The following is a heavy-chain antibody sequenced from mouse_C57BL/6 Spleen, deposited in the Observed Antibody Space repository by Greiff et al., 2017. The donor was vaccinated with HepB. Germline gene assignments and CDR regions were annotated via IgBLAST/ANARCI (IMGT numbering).Heavy chain of an antibody. CDR3: ARRTVDAMDY. CDR1: GYTFTSYW. V-gene: IGHV1-50*01. D-gene: IGHD1-1*01. J-gene: IGHJ4*01. Sequence: VQLQQPGAELVKPGASVKLSCKASGYTFTSYWMQWVKQRPGQGLEWIGEIDPSDSYTNYNQKFKGKATLTVDTSSSTAYMQLSSLTSEDSAVYYCARRTVDAMDYWGQGTSVTVSS. CDR2: IDPSDSYT.